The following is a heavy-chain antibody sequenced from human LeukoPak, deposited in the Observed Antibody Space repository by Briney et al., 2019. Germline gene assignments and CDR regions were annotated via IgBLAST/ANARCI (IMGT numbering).Heavy chain of an antibody. CDR2: IYYSGST. D-gene: IGHD3-16*01. V-gene: IGHV4-59*01. J-gene: IGHJ3*02. CDR3: ARPLTDGASDI. Sequence: SETLSLTCTVSGGSISSYYWSWIRQPPGKGLEWIGYIYYSGSTNYNPSLKSRVTISVDTSKNQFSLKLSSVTAADTAVYYCARPLTDGASDIWGQGTMVTVSS. CDR1: GGSISSYY.